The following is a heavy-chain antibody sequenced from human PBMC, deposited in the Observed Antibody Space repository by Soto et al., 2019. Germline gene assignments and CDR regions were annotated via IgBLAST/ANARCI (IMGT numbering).Heavy chain of an antibody. J-gene: IGHJ6*02. D-gene: IGHD5-18*01. CDR2: INPNSGGT. V-gene: IGHV1-2*04. Sequence: ASVKVSCKASGDTFTGYYMHWVRQAPGQGLEWMGWINPNSGGTNYAQKFQGWVTMTRDTSISTAYMELSRLRSDDTAVYYCARETRDTAMVYYGMDVWGQGTTVTVSS. CDR3: ARETRDTAMVYYGMDV. CDR1: GDTFTGYY.